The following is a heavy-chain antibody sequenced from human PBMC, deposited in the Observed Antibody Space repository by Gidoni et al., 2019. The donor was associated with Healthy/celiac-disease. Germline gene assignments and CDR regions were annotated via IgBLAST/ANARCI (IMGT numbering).Heavy chain of an antibody. CDR2: IYYSGST. Sequence: QVQLQESGPGLGKPSQTLSLTCTVSGGSSSSGGYYWSWSRQHPGKGLEWIGYIYYSGSTYSNPSLSSRVSISGATSTNQFSLKLSSVTAADTALYYCARTSIVVWWNYFDYWGQGTLVTVSS. V-gene: IGHV4-31*03. J-gene: IGHJ4*02. CDR1: GGSSSSGGYY. D-gene: IGHD3-22*01. CDR3: ARTSIVVWWNYFDY.